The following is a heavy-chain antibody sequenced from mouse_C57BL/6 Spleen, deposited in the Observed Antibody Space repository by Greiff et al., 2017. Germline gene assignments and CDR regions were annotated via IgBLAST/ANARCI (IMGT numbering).Heavy chain of an antibody. CDR2: INPNYGTT. V-gene: IGHV1-39*01. Sequence: VHVKQSGPELVKPGASVKISCKASGYSFTDYNMNWVKQSNGKSLEWIGVINPNYGTTSYNQKFKGKATLTVDQSSSTAYMQLNSLTSEDSAVYYCAREGQLRPSWFAYWSQGTLVTVSA. J-gene: IGHJ3*01. D-gene: IGHD3-2*02. CDR3: AREGQLRPSWFAY. CDR1: GYSFTDYN.